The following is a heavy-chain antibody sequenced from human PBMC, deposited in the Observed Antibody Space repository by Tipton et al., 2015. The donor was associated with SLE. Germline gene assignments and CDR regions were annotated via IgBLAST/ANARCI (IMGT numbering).Heavy chain of an antibody. D-gene: IGHD1-20*01. V-gene: IGHV4-4*09. CDR3: ARDNSWNRHYFDY. J-gene: IGHJ4*02. CDR1: GGSFSGYY. Sequence: TLSLTCAVYGGSFSGYYWSWIRQPPGKGLEWIGYIYTSGSTNYNPSLKSRVTISVDTSKNQFSLKLSSVTAADTAVYYCARDNSWNRHYFDYWGQGTLVTVSS. CDR2: IYTSGST.